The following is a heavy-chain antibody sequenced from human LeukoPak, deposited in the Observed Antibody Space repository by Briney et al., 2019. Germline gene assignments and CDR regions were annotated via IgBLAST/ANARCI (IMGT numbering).Heavy chain of an antibody. Sequence: GGSLRLSCAAPGFTFSSYGMHWGRQAPGKGLDWVAVIWYDGSNKHYADSVKGRFTISRDNSKNTLYLQMNSLRAEDTAVYYCARDILTVYGTNSFYYWGPGTLVTVSS. D-gene: IGHD4/OR15-4a*01. CDR3: ARDILTVYGTNSFYY. V-gene: IGHV3-33*01. J-gene: IGHJ4*02. CDR2: IWYDGSNK. CDR1: GFTFSSYG.